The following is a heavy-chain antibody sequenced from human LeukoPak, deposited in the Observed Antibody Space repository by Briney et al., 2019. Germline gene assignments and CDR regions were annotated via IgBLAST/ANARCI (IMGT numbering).Heavy chain of an antibody. Sequence: PGGSLRLSCAASGFTFDSYAIHWVRQAPGKGLEWVAVISYDGSNKYYADSVKGRFTISRDNSKNTLYVQVNSLGTEDTAAYYCAKGSYYDSSGSFYFDYWGQGTLVTVSS. CDR2: ISYDGSNK. CDR3: AKGSYYDSSGSFYFDY. D-gene: IGHD3-22*01. CDR1: GFTFDSYA. V-gene: IGHV3-30*04. J-gene: IGHJ4*02.